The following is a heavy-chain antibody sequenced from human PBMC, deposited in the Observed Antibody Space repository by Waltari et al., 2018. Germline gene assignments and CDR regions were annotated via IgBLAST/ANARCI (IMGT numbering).Heavy chain of an antibody. CDR2: ISSSSSTI. D-gene: IGHD6-13*01. CDR3: ARIGVAAAFDY. CDR1: GFTFSSYS. J-gene: IGHJ4*02. Sequence: EVQLVESGGGLVQPGGSLRLSCAASGFTFSSYSMNWFRQAPGKGLEWVSYISSSSSTIYYADSVKGRFTISRDNAKNSLYLQMNSLRAEDTAVYYCARIGVAAAFDYWGQGTLVTVSS. V-gene: IGHV3-48*01.